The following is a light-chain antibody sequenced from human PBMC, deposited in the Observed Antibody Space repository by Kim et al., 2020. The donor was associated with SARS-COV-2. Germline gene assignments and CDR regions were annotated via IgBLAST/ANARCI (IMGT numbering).Light chain of an antibody. CDR2: DAS. V-gene: IGKV3-20*01. J-gene: IGKJ1*01. Sequence: PGERATFSCKASQSVSSAYLAWYQQKPGQAPRLLIYDASRRATGIPDRFSGSGSGTDFTLTISRLEPEDFAIYYCQQYGSLPRTFGQGTKVDIK. CDR1: QSVSSAY. CDR3: QQYGSLPRT.